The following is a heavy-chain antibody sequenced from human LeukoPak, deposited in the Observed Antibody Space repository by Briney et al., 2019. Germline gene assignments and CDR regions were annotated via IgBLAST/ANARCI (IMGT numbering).Heavy chain of an antibody. CDR3: ATALIAVAGTYDY. V-gene: IGHV1-69*13. CDR1: GGTFSSYA. CDR2: IIPIFGTA. Sequence: WASVKVSCKASGGTFSSYAISWVRQAPGQGLEWMGGIIPIFGTANYAQKFQGRVTITADESTSTAYMELSSLRSEDTAVYYCATALIAVAGTYDYWGQGTLVTVSS. D-gene: IGHD6-19*01. J-gene: IGHJ4*02.